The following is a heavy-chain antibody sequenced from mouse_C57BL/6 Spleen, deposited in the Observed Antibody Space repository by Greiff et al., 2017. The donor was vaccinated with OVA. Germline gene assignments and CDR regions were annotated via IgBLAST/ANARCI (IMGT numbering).Heavy chain of an antibody. V-gene: IGHV1-54*01. CDR3: ARDIYYYGSSY. Sequence: VQLQQSGAELVRPGTSVKVSCKASGYAFTNYLIEWVKQRPGQGLEWIGVINPGSGGTNYNEKFKGKATLTADKSSSTAYMQLSSLTSEDSAVYFCARDIYYYGSSYWGQGTTLTVSS. CDR2: INPGSGGT. J-gene: IGHJ2*01. D-gene: IGHD1-1*01. CDR1: GYAFTNYL.